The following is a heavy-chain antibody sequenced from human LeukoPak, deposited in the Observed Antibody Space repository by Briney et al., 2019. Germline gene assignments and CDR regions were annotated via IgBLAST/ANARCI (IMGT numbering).Heavy chain of an antibody. V-gene: IGHV1-2*06. CDR2: INPNSGVT. CDR3: GRARSSSSPRDFDY. D-gene: IGHD6-6*01. J-gene: IGHJ4*02. CDR1: GYTFSDYY. Sequence: GASVKVSCKASGYTFSDYYMHWVRQAPGQGLEWMGRINPNSGVTNYAQKFQGRVTMTRDASISTIYMELSRLRSDDTAVYYCGRARSSSSPRDFDYWGQGTLVTVSS.